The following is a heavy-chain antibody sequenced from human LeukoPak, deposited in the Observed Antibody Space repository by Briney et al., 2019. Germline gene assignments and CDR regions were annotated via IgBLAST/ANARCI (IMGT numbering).Heavy chain of an antibody. D-gene: IGHD3-3*01. V-gene: IGHV4-59*01. CDR3: ARTGYYDFWSGYQDN. CDR2: IYYSGST. CDR1: GGSISSYY. J-gene: IGHJ4*02. Sequence: PSETLSLTCTVSGGSISSYYWSWIRQPPGKGLEWIGYIYYSGSTNYNPSLKSRVTISVDTSKNQFSLTLSSVTAADTAVYYCARTGYYDFWSGYQDNWGQGTLVTVSS.